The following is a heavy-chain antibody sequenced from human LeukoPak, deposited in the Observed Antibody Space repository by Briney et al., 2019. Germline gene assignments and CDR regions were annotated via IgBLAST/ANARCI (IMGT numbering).Heavy chain of an antibody. D-gene: IGHD1-14*01. Sequence: GGSLRLSCAASGFTFSSSALNWVRQAPGKGLEWVSAITGSGGSTYYVDSVKGRFTISRDNSKNTLYLQMNGLRAEDTAVYYCAKDVGGGIITSAYWGQGTLVTVSS. CDR2: ITGSGGST. CDR1: GFTFSSSA. CDR3: AKDVGGGIITSAY. V-gene: IGHV3-23*01. J-gene: IGHJ4*02.